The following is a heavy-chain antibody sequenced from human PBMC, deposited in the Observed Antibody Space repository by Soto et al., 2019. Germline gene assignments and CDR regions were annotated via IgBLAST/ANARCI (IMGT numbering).Heavy chain of an antibody. D-gene: IGHD1-26*01. CDR2: VYNRGST. Sequence: SETLSLTCTVSGGSVSSDTYYWSWVRQPPGKGLEWIGYVYNRGSTNYNPSLKSRVTISVDTSKNQFSLKLTSVTAADTALYFCVRDGNYWGQGVLVT. CDR3: VRDGNY. V-gene: IGHV4-61*01. J-gene: IGHJ4*02. CDR1: GGSVSSDTYY.